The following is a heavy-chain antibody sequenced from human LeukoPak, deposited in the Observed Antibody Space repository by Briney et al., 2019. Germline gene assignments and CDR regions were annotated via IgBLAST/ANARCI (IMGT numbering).Heavy chain of an antibody. V-gene: IGHV4-59*01. Sequence: PSETLSLTCNVSATSIKTYYWSWIRQPPGKGLEWIGYIFDRGTTNYNPSLESRVTISAETSKNQVSLKVKSVTAADTAVYYCARGGRSRGSMSFYYMDVWGKGATVTVSS. CDR3: ARGGRSRGSMSFYYMDV. CDR2: IFDRGTT. CDR1: ATSIKTYY. J-gene: IGHJ6*03. D-gene: IGHD3-10*01.